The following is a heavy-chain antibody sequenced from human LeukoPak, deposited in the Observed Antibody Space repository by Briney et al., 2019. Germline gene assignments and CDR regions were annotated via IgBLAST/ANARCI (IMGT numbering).Heavy chain of an antibody. Sequence: SQTLSLTCTVSGGSISSGDYCWSWIRQHPGMGLEWIGYIYYSGSTYYNPSLKSRLTISVDTSKNQFSLKLSSVTAADTAVYYCAREGRRGLRDYYFDYWGQGTLVTVSS. CDR1: GGSISSGDYC. J-gene: IGHJ4*02. CDR2: IYYSGST. D-gene: IGHD2-15*01. CDR3: AREGRRGLRDYYFDY. V-gene: IGHV4-31*03.